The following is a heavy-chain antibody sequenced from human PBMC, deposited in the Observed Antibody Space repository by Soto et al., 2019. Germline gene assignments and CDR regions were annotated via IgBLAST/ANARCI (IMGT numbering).Heavy chain of an antibody. Sequence: QVKLVQSGAEVKKPGASVKVSCKASGYTFTSYGISWVRKAPGQVLEWMGWISAYNGNTNYAQKFQGRVTMTTDTSTSTAYMELRSLRSDDTAVYYCARTLNEWLLGLDWGQGTLVTVSS. CDR3: ARTLNEWLLGLD. D-gene: IGHD3-3*01. CDR1: GYTFTSYG. CDR2: ISAYNGNT. V-gene: IGHV1-18*01. J-gene: IGHJ4*02.